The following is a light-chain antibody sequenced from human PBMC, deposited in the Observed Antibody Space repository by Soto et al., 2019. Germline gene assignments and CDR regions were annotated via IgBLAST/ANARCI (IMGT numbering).Light chain of an antibody. Sequence: QTVVTQEPSFSVSPGGTVTLTCGLSSGSVSSSYYPSWYQQTPGQAPRTLIYSTYTRSSGVPDRFSGSILGNKAALTITGAQADDESDYYCVLYMGSGIKVFGGGTKLTVL. CDR1: SGSVSSSYY. CDR3: VLYMGSGIKV. J-gene: IGLJ2*01. V-gene: IGLV8-61*01. CDR2: STY.